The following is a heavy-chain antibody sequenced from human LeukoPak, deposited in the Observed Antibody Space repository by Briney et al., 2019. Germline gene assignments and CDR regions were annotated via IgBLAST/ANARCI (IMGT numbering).Heavy chain of an antibody. CDR2: ISAYNGNT. Sequence: ASVKVSCKASGYTFTSYGISWVRQAPGPGLEWMGWISAYNGNTNYAQKLQGRVTMTTDTSTSTAYMELRSLRSDDTAVYYCARDDFGVVIGLFDYWGQGTLVTVSS. V-gene: IGHV1-18*01. CDR1: GYTFTSYG. D-gene: IGHD3-3*01. CDR3: ARDDFGVVIGLFDY. J-gene: IGHJ4*02.